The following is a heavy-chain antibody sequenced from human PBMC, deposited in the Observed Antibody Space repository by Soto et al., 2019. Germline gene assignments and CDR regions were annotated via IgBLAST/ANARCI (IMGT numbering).Heavy chain of an antibody. D-gene: IGHD6-13*01. CDR3: ARIRIAAAGMGGFDY. CDR1: GGSISSSSYY. Sequence: SETLSLTCTASGGSISSSSYYWGWIRQPPGKGLEWIGSIYYSGSTYYNPSLKSRVTISVDTSKNQFSLKLSSVTAADTAVYYCARIRIAAAGMGGFDYWGQGTLVTVSS. J-gene: IGHJ4*02. CDR2: IYYSGST. V-gene: IGHV4-39*01.